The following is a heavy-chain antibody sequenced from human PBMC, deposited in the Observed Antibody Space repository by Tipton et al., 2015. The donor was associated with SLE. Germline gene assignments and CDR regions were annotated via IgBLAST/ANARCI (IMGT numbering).Heavy chain of an antibody. CDR3: AKDKLGSPHYFDS. Sequence: RSLRLSCVGSGFPFGSYAIHWVRQPPGKGLEWVAVIWYDGNYKFYADSVKGRFTISRDNPKNTVSLQMNSLRVEDTAVYYCAKDKLGSPHYFDSWSPGTLVTVTS. J-gene: IGHJ4*02. D-gene: IGHD1-7*01. V-gene: IGHV3-33*06. CDR2: IWYDGNYK. CDR1: GFPFGSYA.